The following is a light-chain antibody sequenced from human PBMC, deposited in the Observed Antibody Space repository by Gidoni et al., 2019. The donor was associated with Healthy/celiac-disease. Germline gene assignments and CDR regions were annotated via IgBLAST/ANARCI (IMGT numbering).Light chain of an antibody. CDR2: WAS. Sequence: DIVMTQSPDSLAVSLGERATINCKSSQSVLYSSNKKNDLAWYQQKPGQPPKLLIYWASTRESGVPDRFSGSGSGTDFTLTISSLQAEDVAVYYCQQYYSTPYTFGQGTKLESK. CDR3: QQYYSTPYT. CDR1: QSVLYSSNKKND. V-gene: IGKV4-1*01. J-gene: IGKJ2*01.